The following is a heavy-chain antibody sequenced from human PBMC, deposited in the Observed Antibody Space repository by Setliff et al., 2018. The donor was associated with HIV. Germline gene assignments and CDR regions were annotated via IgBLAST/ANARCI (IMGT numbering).Heavy chain of an antibody. CDR3: AGRRVAGLF. D-gene: IGHD6-19*01. CDR2: IYHSGST. CDR1: GGSISSSSSY. Sequence: SETLSLTCTVSGGSISSSSSYWGWIRQSPGKGLEWIGSIYHSGSTYYNPSLKSRLTISLDTSKNQLSLKLSSVTAADSAMYYCAGRRVAGLFCGQGTLVTVSS. V-gene: IGHV4-39*07. J-gene: IGHJ4*02.